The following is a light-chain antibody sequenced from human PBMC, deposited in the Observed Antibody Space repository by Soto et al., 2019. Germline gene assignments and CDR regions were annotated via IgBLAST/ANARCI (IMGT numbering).Light chain of an antibody. Sequence: DIQMTQSPTSLSASVGDRVTITCRASQGIRNFVAWYQQKPGKAPKLLIYAASTLQSGVPSRFSGSGSGTDFTLTINCLQPEGVETDSCQKYSSVPVFGPGTKVEIK. V-gene: IGKV1-27*01. J-gene: IGKJ3*01. CDR2: AAS. CDR3: QKYSSVPV. CDR1: QGIRNF.